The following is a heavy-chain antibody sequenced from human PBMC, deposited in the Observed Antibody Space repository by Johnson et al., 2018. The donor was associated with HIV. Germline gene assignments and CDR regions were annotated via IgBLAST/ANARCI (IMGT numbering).Heavy chain of an antibody. Sequence: VQLVESGGGLVKPGGSLTLSCAASGFTFSNPWMSWVRQAPGKGLEWVSGINWNGGSTGYADSVKGRFTISRDNAKNSLYLQMNSLRAEDTALYYCARDYRGALDIWGQGTMVTVSS. CDR1: GFTFSNPW. CDR3: ARDYRGALDI. CDR2: INWNGGST. V-gene: IGHV3-20*04. J-gene: IGHJ3*02. D-gene: IGHD4-11*01.